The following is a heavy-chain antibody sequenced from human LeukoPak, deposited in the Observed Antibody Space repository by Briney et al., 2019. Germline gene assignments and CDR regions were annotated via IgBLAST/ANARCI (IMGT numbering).Heavy chain of an antibody. D-gene: IGHD3-10*01. CDR1: GFTFMTYK. Sequence: PGGSLRLSCAASGFTFMTYKMHWVRQARGEGLEWVSYISSSGGTIYYADSVKGRFTISRDNAKSSLYLQMNRLRAQDTAVYYCARDYYASGSYPFDYWGQGTLVTVSS. J-gene: IGHJ4*02. CDR2: ISSSGGTI. CDR3: ARDYYASGSYPFDY. V-gene: IGHV3-48*04.